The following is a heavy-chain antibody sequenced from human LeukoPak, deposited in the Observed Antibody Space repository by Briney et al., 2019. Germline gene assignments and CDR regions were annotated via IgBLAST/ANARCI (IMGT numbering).Heavy chain of an antibody. J-gene: IGHJ4*02. Sequence: SGTLSLTCTVSGASMSTHYWSWLRQAPGKGLEWIGYLLDSWRTKDNPSLQSRVTLSADTSKNQFSLRLTSVTAADTAVYYFATIRRGSIYGHFDFWGQGILVTVYS. CDR1: GASMSTHY. V-gene: IGHV4-59*11. CDR2: LLDSWRT. D-gene: IGHD5-18*01. CDR3: ATIRRGSIYGHFDF.